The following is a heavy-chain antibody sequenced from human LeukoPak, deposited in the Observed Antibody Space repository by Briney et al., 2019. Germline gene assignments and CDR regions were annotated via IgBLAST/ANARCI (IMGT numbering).Heavy chain of an antibody. CDR3: ARGDRGVSAARPFKPGNWFDP. Sequence: PSETLSLTCAVYGGSSSDYYWSWIRQPPGMGLKYIGEINHRGNTNYNPSLKSRVTISADMSKNQFSLNLSPVTAADTAVYYCARGDRGVSAARPFKPGNWFDPWGQGTLVTVSP. V-gene: IGHV4-34*01. CDR2: INHRGNT. CDR1: GGSSSDYY. D-gene: IGHD3-10*01. J-gene: IGHJ5*02.